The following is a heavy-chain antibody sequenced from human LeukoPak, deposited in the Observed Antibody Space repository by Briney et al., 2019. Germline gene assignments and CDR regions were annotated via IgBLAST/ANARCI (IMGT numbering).Heavy chain of an antibody. CDR2: LSSNGGYT. CDR1: GFTFISYA. D-gene: IGHD3-10*01. V-gene: IGHV3-64D*06. CDR3: VKTYGMGSFSN. Sequence: PGGSLKLSCSASGFTFISYAMHSVRQAPGKGLEYVSGLSSNGGYTYYADSVKDRFIISRDNSKNTLYLQMSSLRAEDTAVYYCVKTYGMGSFSNWGQGTLVTVSS. J-gene: IGHJ4*02.